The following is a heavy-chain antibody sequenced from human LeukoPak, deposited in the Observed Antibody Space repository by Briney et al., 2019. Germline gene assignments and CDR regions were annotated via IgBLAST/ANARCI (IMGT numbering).Heavy chain of an antibody. V-gene: IGHV3-30-3*01. CDR2: TSSDLNVK. CDR3: AREGYYGSGSPPSLYFDY. J-gene: IGHJ4*02. Sequence: GGSLGLSCAASGFTFRNYVIHRVRQAPGKGLEWVAVTSSDLNVKLYADSVKGRFTISRDNSGSTLYLQMNSLRPEDTAIYYCAREGYYGSGSPPSLYFDYWGQGTLVTVSS. CDR1: GFTFRNYV. D-gene: IGHD3-10*01.